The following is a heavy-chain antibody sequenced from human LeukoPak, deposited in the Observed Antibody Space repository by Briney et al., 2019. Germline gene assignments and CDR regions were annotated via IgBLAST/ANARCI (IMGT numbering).Heavy chain of an antibody. CDR2: ISSSSSTI. Sequence: GGSLRLSCAASGFTFSSYSMNWVRQAPGKGLEWVSYISSSSSTIYYADSVKGRFTISRDNAKNSLYLQMNSLRAEDTAVYYCARMRGEVLHYFDYWGQGTLITVSS. CDR3: ARMRGEVLHYFDY. D-gene: IGHD2-15*01. V-gene: IGHV3-48*01. J-gene: IGHJ4*02. CDR1: GFTFSSYS.